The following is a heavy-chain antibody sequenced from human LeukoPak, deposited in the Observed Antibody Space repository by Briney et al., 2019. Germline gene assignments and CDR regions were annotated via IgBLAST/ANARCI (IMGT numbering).Heavy chain of an antibody. J-gene: IGHJ5*02. CDR1: GGTLSSYA. D-gene: IGHD6-13*01. V-gene: IGHV1-69*13. CDR2: IIPIFGTA. Sequence: SVKVSCKASGGTLSSYAISWVRQAPGQGLEWMGGIIPIFGTANYAQKFQGRVTITADESTSTAYMELSSLRSEDTAVYYCARDPSHLNRIAAAGTRFDPWGQGTLVTVSS. CDR3: ARDPSHLNRIAAAGTRFDP.